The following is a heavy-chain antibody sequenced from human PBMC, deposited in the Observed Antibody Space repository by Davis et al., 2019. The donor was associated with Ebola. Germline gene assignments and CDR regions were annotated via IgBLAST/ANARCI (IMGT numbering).Heavy chain of an antibody. CDR1: GGSVSSGSYY. V-gene: IGHV4-61*01. Sequence: PSETLSLTCTVSGGSVSSGSYYWSWIRQPPGKGLEWIGYIYYSGSTNYNPSLKNRVTISVDTSKNQFSLKLTSVTAADTAVYYCARGGEWFGDAFDIWGLGTMVTVSS. J-gene: IGHJ3*02. CDR3: ARGGEWFGDAFDI. CDR2: IYYSGST. D-gene: IGHD3-10*01.